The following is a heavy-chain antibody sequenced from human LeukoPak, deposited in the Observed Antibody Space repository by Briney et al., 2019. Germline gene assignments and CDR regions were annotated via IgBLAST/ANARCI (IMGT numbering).Heavy chain of an antibody. D-gene: IGHD4-17*01. CDR3: ARVGGYDDYEETSLDNFDY. CDR1: GGSFSGYY. Sequence: SETLSLTCAVYGGSFSGYYWSWIRQRPGKGLEWIGEINHSGSTNYNPSLKSRVTISVDTSKNQFSLKLSSVTAADTAVYYCARVGGYDDYEETSLDNFDYWGQGTLVTVSS. J-gene: IGHJ4*02. V-gene: IGHV4-34*01. CDR2: INHSGST.